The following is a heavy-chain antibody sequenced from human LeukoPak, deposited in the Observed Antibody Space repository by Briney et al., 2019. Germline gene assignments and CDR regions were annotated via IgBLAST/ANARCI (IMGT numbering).Heavy chain of an antibody. J-gene: IGHJ3*02. D-gene: IGHD1-26*01. CDR3: AKVGGSSPEDAFDI. CDR1: GFTFSSYG. Sequence: GRSLRLSCAASGFTFSSYGMHWVRQAPGKGLEWVAFIRYDGSNKYYADSVKGRFTISRDNSKNTLYLQMNSLRAEDTAVYCCAKVGGSSPEDAFDIWGQGTMVTVSS. CDR2: IRYDGSNK. V-gene: IGHV3-30*02.